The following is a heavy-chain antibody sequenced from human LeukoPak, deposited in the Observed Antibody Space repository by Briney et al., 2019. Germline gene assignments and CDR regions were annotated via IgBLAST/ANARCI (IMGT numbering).Heavy chain of an antibody. Sequence: QSGGSLRLSCAASGFTFSSYGMHWVRQAPGKGLEWVAVIWYDGSNKYYADSVKGRFTISRDNSKNTLYLQMNSLRAEDTAVYYCARVNCGGDCAGDYWGQGTLVTVSS. CDR3: ARVNCGGDCAGDY. CDR2: IWYDGSNK. V-gene: IGHV3-33*01. D-gene: IGHD2-21*02. J-gene: IGHJ4*02. CDR1: GFTFSSYG.